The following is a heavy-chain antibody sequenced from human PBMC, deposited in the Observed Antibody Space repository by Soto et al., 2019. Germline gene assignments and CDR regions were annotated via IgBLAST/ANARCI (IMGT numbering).Heavy chain of an antibody. CDR2: IIPILGIA. V-gene: IGHV1-69*08. CDR3: ARDREGSGWQYYAFDI. Sequence: QVQLVQSGAEVKKPGSSVKVSCKASGGTFSSYTISWVRQAPGQGLEWMGRIIPILGIANYAQKFQGRVTITADKSTSTAYMGLSSLRSEDTAVYYCARDREGSGWQYYAFDIWGQGTMVTVSS. CDR1: GGTFSSYT. D-gene: IGHD6-19*01. J-gene: IGHJ3*02.